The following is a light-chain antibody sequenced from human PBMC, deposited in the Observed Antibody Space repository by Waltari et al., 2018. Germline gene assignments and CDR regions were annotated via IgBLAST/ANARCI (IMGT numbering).Light chain of an antibody. V-gene: IGKV1-9*01. CDR3: QQLNSYPIT. Sequence: DIQLTQSPSFLSASVEDRVTIPCRASQVINSYLAWYQQKPGKAPKLLIYAASTLQSGVPSRFSGSGSGTEFTLTISSLQPEDFATYYCQQLNSYPITFGQGTRLEI. CDR1: QVINSY. CDR2: AAS. J-gene: IGKJ5*01.